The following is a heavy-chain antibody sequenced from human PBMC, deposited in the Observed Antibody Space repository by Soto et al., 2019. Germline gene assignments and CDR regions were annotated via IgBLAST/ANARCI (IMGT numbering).Heavy chain of an antibody. CDR1: GYTFTSYG. V-gene: IGHV1-18*01. CDR3: ARGGVVVVVVAARRKDAFDI. Sequence: ASVKVSCKASGYTFTSYGISWVRQAPGQGLEWMGWISAYNGNTNYAQKLQGRVTMTRDTSTSTVYMELSSLRSEDTAVYYCARGGVVVVVVAARRKDAFDIWGQGTMVTVSS. CDR2: ISAYNGNT. J-gene: IGHJ3*02. D-gene: IGHD2-15*01.